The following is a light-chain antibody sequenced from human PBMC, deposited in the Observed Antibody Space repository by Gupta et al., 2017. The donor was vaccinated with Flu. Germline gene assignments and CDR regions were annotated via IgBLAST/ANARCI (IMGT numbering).Light chain of an antibody. Sequence: QTVVTQEPSFSVSPGGTVTLTCGLSSGSVSTSYYPSWYPQTPGQAPRTLIYSTNTRSSGVPDRFSGSILGNKAALTITAAQADDESDYYCVLYMGSGIWVFGGGTKLTVL. J-gene: IGLJ3*02. CDR3: VLYMGSGIWV. CDR1: SGSVSTSYY. CDR2: STN. V-gene: IGLV8-61*01.